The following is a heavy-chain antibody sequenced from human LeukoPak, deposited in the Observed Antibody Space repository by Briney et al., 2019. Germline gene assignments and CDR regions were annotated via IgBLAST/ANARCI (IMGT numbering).Heavy chain of an antibody. CDR3: AREDGSSSRTYFDY. CDR2: ISYDGSNK. D-gene: IGHD6-13*01. V-gene: IGHV3-30*03. CDR1: GFTFSSYG. Sequence: GGSLRLSCAASGFTFSSYGMHWVRQAPGKGLEWVAVISYDGSNKYYADSVKGRFTISRDNSKNTLYLQMNSLRAEDTAVYYCAREDGSSSRTYFDYWGQGTLVTVSS. J-gene: IGHJ4*02.